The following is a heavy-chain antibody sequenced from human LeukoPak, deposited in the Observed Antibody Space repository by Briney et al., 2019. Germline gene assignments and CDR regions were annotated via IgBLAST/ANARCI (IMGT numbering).Heavy chain of an antibody. CDR2: VYYSGST. J-gene: IGHJ4*02. CDR3: ARTKGARDFWSGYYLRDPFDY. V-gene: IGHV4-39*01. CDR1: GGSISSSSYY. D-gene: IGHD3-3*01. Sequence: SETLSLTCTVSGGSISSSSYYWGWIRQPPGKGLGWIGSVYYSGSTYYNPSLKSRVTISVDTSKNQFSLKLSSVTAADTAVYYCARTKGARDFWSGYYLRDPFDYWGQGTLVTVSS.